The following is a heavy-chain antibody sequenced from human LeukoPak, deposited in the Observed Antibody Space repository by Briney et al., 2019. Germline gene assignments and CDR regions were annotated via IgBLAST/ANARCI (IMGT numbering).Heavy chain of an antibody. Sequence: GSLRLSCAASGFTSSSYDMHWVRQATGKGLEWVSAIGTAGDTYYPGSVKGRFTISRENAKNSLYLQMNSLRAEDTAVYYCARVGSDFWPSRYGMDVWGQGTTVTVSS. CDR2: IGTAGDT. CDR3: ARVGSDFWPSRYGMDV. D-gene: IGHD3-3*01. CDR1: GFTSSSYD. J-gene: IGHJ6*02. V-gene: IGHV3-13*01.